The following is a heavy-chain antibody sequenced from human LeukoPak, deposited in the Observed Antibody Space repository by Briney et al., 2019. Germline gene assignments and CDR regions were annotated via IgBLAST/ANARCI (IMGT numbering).Heavy chain of an antibody. V-gene: IGHV3-30-3*01. Sequence: PGGTLRLSCAASGLTFSSYAMHWVRQAPGKGLEWVAVISYDGSNKYYAHSVKGRFTISRDNSKNTLYLQMNSLRAEDTAVYYCARVGLMVYAIHYYYMDVWGKGTTVTVSS. J-gene: IGHJ6*03. CDR3: ARVGLMVYAIHYYYMDV. D-gene: IGHD2-8*01. CDR1: GLTFSSYA. CDR2: ISYDGSNK.